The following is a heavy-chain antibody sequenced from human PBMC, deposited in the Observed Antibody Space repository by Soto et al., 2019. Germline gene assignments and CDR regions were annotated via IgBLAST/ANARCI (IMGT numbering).Heavy chain of an antibody. D-gene: IGHD3-22*01. CDR2: IHYSGTT. Sequence: PSETLSLTCTVIAGSISGSRHFWGWIRQPPGMGLEWIGSIHYSGTTYYNPSLKSRVTMSVDTSNNQFSLKLSSVTAADTAVYYCARLAPDTYYYDTSGYSADYWGQGALVTVS. V-gene: IGHV4-39*01. J-gene: IGHJ4*02. CDR3: ARLAPDTYYYDTSGYSADY. CDR1: AGSISGSRHF.